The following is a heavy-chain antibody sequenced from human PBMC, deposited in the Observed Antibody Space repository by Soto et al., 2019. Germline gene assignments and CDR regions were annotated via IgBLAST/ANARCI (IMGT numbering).Heavy chain of an antibody. CDR2: IYYSGST. V-gene: IGHV4-59*01. J-gene: IGHJ6*03. CDR3: ARDRRQQLVRPYYYYMDV. D-gene: IGHD6-13*01. Sequence: RKGLEWIGEIYYSGSTNYNPSLKRRVTIPVDTSKNQFSLKLSSVTAADTAVYYCARDRRQQLVRPYYYYMDVWGKGTTVTVSS.